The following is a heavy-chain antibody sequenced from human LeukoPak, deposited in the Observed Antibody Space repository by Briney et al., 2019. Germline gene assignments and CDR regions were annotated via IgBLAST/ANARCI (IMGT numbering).Heavy chain of an antibody. D-gene: IGHD1-26*01. CDR3: ARVNLSPAKDRWELQGWAFDI. CDR1: GYTFTSYY. CDR2: INPSGGST. J-gene: IGHJ3*02. V-gene: IGHV1-46*03. Sequence: GASVKVSCKASGYTFTSYYMHWVRQAPGQGLEWMGIINPSGGSTSYAQKFQGRVTMTRDTSTSTVYMELSSLRSEDTAVYYCARVNLSPAKDRWELQGWAFDIWGQGTMVTVSS.